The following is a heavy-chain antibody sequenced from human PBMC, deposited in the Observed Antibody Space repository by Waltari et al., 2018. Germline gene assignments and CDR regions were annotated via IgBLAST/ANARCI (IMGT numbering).Heavy chain of an antibody. CDR3: ARDRGGQSMVVKVNDAFDI. CDR2: ISSSSSYI. D-gene: IGHD2-15*01. J-gene: IGHJ3*02. Sequence: EVQLVESGGGLVKPGGSLRLSCVASGFTFSSYSMNWVRQAPGKGLEWVSSISSSSSYIYYADSVKGRFTISRDNAKNSLYLQMNSLRAEDTAVYYCARDRGGQSMVVKVNDAFDIWGQGTMVTVSS. CDR1: GFTFSSYS. V-gene: IGHV3-21*01.